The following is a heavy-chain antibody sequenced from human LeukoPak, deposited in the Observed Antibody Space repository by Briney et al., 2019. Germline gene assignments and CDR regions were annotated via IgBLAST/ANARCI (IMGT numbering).Heavy chain of an antibody. V-gene: IGHV4-39*01. CDR1: GASISGGTYY. CDR3: ARRGGSGRAFDY. J-gene: IGHJ4*02. CDR2: IYYTGST. Sequence: PSETLSLTCSVSGASISGGTYYWGWIRQPPGKGLEWIGSIYYTGSTYDNPSLKSRVAISVDTSKNQFSLKLSSVTAADTAVYYCARRGGSGRAFDYWGQGTLVTVSS. D-gene: IGHD1-26*01.